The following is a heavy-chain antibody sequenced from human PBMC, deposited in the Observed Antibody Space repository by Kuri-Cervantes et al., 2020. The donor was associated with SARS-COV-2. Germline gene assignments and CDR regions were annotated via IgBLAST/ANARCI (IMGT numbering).Heavy chain of an antibody. CDR2: ISWNSDNM. CDR3: AKDLTIFGVEYWYFDL. V-gene: IGHV3-9*01. J-gene: IGHJ2*01. D-gene: IGHD3-3*01. Sequence: SLKISCAASGFTFDDYAMHWVRQAPGKGLEWVSGISWNSDNMGYADSVKGRFTISRDNAKNSLYLQMNSLRTEDTALYYCAKDLTIFGVEYWYFDLWGRGTLVTVSS. CDR1: GFTFDDYA.